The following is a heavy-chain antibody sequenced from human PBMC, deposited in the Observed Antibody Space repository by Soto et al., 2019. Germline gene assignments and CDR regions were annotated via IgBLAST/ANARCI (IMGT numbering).Heavy chain of an antibody. CDR3: ARVRDRGYERCLDY. CDR2: IIPICGTA. D-gene: IGHD5-12*01. CDR1: GVTFSSYA. Sequence: QVQLVQSGAGVKKPGSSVKVSCKASGVTFSSYAISWVRQAPGQGLEWMGGIIPICGTANYAQKGQGRVTITADESTSKAYMERRRLRAEDVDVYDRARVRDRGYERCLDYWGQGTLVTVSS. J-gene: IGHJ4*02. V-gene: IGHV1-69*01.